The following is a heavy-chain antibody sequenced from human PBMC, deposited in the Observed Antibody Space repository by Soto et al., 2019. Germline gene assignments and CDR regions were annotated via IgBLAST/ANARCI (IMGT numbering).Heavy chain of an antibody. CDR2: IYYNGNT. CDR1: GGSISTFY. Sequence: PSETLSLTCTGSGGSISTFYWTWIRQPPGKGLEWIGYIYYNGNTNYNPSLKSRVTISVDNSKNQFSLKLSSVTAADTAVYYCAREPYYGMDVWGQGTAVTVSS. V-gene: IGHV4-59*01. J-gene: IGHJ6*02. CDR3: AREPYYGMDV.